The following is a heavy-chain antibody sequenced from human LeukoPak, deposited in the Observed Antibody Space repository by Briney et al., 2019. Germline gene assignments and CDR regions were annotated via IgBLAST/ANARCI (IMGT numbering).Heavy chain of an antibody. CDR3: AQDSVDGPFVISLDL. CDR2: ISRDGNAE. D-gene: IGHD3-10*01. Sequence: PGGSLRLSCAASGFTFSTYSMNWVRQAPGKGLEWVSHISRDGNAESTVDAPRGRFATSRDNAKNTVFLLINSLRVEDTAVYYFAQDSVDGPFVISLDLWGQGALVTVSS. V-gene: IGHV3-48*04. CDR1: GFTFSTYS. J-gene: IGHJ4*02.